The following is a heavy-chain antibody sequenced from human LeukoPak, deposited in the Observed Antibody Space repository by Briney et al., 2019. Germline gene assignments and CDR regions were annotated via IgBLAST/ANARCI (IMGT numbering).Heavy chain of an antibody. CDR3: ARDGTAAGLYFDL. CDR2: IRQDGGEK. CDR1: GFTFSSYW. Sequence: PGGSLRLSCAVSGFTFSSYWMNWVRQAPGKGLEWVASIRQDGGEKSYVDSVKGRFTISRDNTIDSVYLQMSSLRAEDTAVYYCARDGTAAGLYFDLWGHGTLVTASS. D-gene: IGHD6-13*01. V-gene: IGHV3-7*01. J-gene: IGHJ4*01.